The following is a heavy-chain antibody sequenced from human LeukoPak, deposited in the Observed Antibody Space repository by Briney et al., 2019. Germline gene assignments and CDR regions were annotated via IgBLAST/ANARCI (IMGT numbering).Heavy chain of an antibody. CDR1: GVTFSSYG. D-gene: IGHD3-10*01. Sequence: GGALRLSCAASGVTFSSYGMRWVRQAPGKGLEWVAVILDDGSNKYYADSVKGRFTISRDNSKNTMYLKMNSLRAEDPAVYYCAKDCPRVRAVISRSYYGMDVWGQGTTVTVSS. J-gene: IGHJ6*02. V-gene: IGHV3-30*18. CDR2: ILDDGSNK. CDR3: AKDCPRVRAVISRSYYGMDV.